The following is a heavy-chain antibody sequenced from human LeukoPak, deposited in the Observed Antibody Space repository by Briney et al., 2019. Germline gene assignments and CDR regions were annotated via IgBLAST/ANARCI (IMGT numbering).Heavy chain of an antibody. Sequence: GGSLRLSCAASGFTFSSYSMNWVRQAPGKGLEWVSSISSSSSYIYYADSVKGRFTISRDNAKNSLYLQMNSLRAEDTAVYYCARNAFFYDILTGYYPKTFDYWGQGTLVTVSS. CDR1: GFTFSSYS. CDR3: ARNAFFYDILTGYYPKTFDY. V-gene: IGHV3-21*01. CDR2: ISSSSSYI. J-gene: IGHJ4*02. D-gene: IGHD3-9*01.